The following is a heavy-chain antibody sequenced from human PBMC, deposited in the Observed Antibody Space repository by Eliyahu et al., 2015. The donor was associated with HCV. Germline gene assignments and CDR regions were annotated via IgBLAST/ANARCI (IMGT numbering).Heavy chain of an antibody. CDR1: GLTFSXHW. D-gene: IGHD3-3*01. CDR2: TDSDGSTP. V-gene: IGHV3-74*01. J-gene: IGHJ4*02. CDR3: VSPGAARDRSGFDH. Sequence: EVQVVESGGDLVQPGGSLXLSCEISGLTFSXHWVHWVRQVPGNGLVWVARTDSDGSTPKYADSVKGRFTISRDNSKNTVYLQMTRLRAGDRGTYYCVSPGAARDRSGFDHWGQGTLVTVSS.